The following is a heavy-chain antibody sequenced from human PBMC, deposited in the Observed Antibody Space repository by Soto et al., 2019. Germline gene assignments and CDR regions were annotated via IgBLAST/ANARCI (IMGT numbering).Heavy chain of an antibody. CDR2: IYYSGST. Sequence: PSETLSLTCTVSGISVSTSDYYWGWVRQPPGKGLDWIGNIYYSGSTFYNPSLRSRVTISADTSKSQFSLKLNSVTAADTAVYFCAGFVVPASRNSDFDYWGQGTLVTVSS. V-gene: IGHV4-39*01. D-gene: IGHD2-15*01. CDR3: AGFVVPASRNSDFDY. CDR1: GISVSTSDYY. J-gene: IGHJ4*02.